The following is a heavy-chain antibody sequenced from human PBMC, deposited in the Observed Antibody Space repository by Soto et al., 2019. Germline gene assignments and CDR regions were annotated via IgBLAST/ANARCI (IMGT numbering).Heavy chain of an antibody. Sequence: QVQLVQSGAEVKKPGSSVKVSCKASGGTFSSYAISWVRQAPGQGLEWMGGIIPIFGTANYAQKFQGRVTITADESTSTGYMELSSLRSEDTALYYFARDELVCVGSYYGPFDYWVQGTLVTVSS. V-gene: IGHV1-69*01. D-gene: IGHD1-26*01. CDR1: GGTFSSYA. J-gene: IGHJ4*02. CDR3: ARDELVCVGSYYGPFDY. CDR2: IIPIFGTA.